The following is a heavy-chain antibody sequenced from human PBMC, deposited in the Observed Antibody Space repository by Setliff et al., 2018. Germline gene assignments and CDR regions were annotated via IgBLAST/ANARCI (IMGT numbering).Heavy chain of an antibody. Sequence: GESLKISCAASGFTFSKHAFHWVRQAPGKGLEWVAVISSDGNTKKFADSVEGRITISRDNSKRSLYLQLDKVRPDDTAIYYCARDRWVGATSDLDNWGQGSLVTVSS. CDR1: GFTFSKHA. J-gene: IGHJ4*02. V-gene: IGHV3-30*14. D-gene: IGHD1-26*01. CDR3: ARDRWVGATSDLDN. CDR2: ISSDGNTK.